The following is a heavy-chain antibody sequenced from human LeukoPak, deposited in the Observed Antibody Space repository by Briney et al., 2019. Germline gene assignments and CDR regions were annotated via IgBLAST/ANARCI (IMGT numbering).Heavy chain of an antibody. D-gene: IGHD5-18*01. CDR2: ISGSGGST. CDR1: GFTFSSYS. Sequence: PGGSLRLSCAASGFTFSSYSMNWVRQAPGKGLEWVSAISGSGGSTYYADSVKGRFTISRDNSKNTLYLQMNSLRAEDTAVYYCAKGVDGFYSYGYGFDYWGQGTLVTVSS. J-gene: IGHJ4*02. CDR3: AKGVDGFYSYGYGFDY. V-gene: IGHV3-23*01.